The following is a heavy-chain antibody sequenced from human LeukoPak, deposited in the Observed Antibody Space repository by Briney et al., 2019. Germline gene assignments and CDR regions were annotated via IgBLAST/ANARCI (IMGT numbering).Heavy chain of an antibody. CDR3: AKDPEPLDYYYYMDV. Sequence: PGGSLRLSCAASGFTFSSYGMHWVRQAPGKGLEWVAFIRYDGSNKYYADSVKGRFAISRDNSKNTLYLQMNSLRAEDTAVYYCAKDPEPLDYYYYMDVWGKGTTVTVSS. V-gene: IGHV3-30*02. D-gene: IGHD1-14*01. CDR2: IRYDGSNK. J-gene: IGHJ6*03. CDR1: GFTFSSYG.